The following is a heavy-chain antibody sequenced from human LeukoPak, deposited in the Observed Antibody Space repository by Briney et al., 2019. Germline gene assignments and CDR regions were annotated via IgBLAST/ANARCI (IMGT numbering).Heavy chain of an antibody. CDR2: INTNTGNP. CDR1: GYTFTSYA. CDR3: ARWTRYNWNGDAFDI. D-gene: IGHD1-20*01. V-gene: IGHV7-4-1*02. J-gene: IGHJ3*02. Sequence: GASVNVSCKASGYTFTSYAMNWVRQAPGQGLEWMGWINTNTGNPTYAQGFTGRFVFSFDTSVSTAYLQISSLKAEDTAVYYCARWTRYNWNGDAFDIWGQGTMVTVSS.